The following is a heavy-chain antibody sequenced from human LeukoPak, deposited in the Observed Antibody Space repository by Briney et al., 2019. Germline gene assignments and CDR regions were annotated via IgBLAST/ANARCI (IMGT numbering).Heavy chain of an antibody. D-gene: IGHD3-10*01. J-gene: IGHJ6*02. V-gene: IGHV1-69*04. CDR1: GGTFSSYA. Sequence: ASVKVSCKASGGTFSSYAISWVRQAPGQGLEWMGRIIPILGIANYAQKFQGRVTITADKSTSTAYMELSSLRSEDTAVYYCARGSVPYYGSGIDDYYYGMDVWGQGTTVTVSS. CDR3: ARGSVPYYGSGIDDYYYGMDV. CDR2: IIPILGIA.